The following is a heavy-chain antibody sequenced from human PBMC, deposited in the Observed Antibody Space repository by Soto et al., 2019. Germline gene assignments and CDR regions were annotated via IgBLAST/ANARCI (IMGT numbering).Heavy chain of an antibody. CDR3: ARDKGGLDY. V-gene: IGHV1-18*01. CDR2: ISGFNGNT. CDR1: GYTFSIYA. Sequence: QVPLVQSGAEVKKPGASVKVSCKASGYTFSIYAISWVRQAPGQGLEWMGWISGFNGNTAYGQNFQGRVTMTTDTSTSIAYMEMRNLRFDDTAIYYCARDKGGLDYWGQGTLVSVSS. J-gene: IGHJ4*02.